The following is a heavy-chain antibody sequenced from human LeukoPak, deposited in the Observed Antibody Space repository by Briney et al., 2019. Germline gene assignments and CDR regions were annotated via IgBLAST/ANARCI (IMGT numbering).Heavy chain of an antibody. Sequence: ASVKVSCKASGYTFSSYDINWVRQAAGQGLEWMGWMNPKTGNTGFSQKFQGRVTITRDTSISTAYMELSSLRSEDTAVYYCARGHSDYGDYVDYWGQGTLVTVSS. D-gene: IGHD4-17*01. CDR3: ARGHSDYGDYVDY. CDR2: MNPKTGNT. J-gene: IGHJ4*02. V-gene: IGHV1-8*03. CDR1: GYTFSSYD.